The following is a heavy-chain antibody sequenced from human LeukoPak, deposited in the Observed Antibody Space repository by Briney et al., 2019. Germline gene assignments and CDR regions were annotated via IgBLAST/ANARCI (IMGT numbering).Heavy chain of an antibody. Sequence: GGSLRLSCAASGFTFSQYWMSWVRQAPGKGLEWVANIRQDGHENYYADSVKGRFTISRDNAENSLFLQMNSLRAEDTAVYYCARDLGFGGWHAWGGDYFDYWGQGTLVTVSS. V-gene: IGHV3-7*01. CDR2: IRQDGHEN. D-gene: IGHD6-19*01. CDR3: ARDLGFGGWHAWGGDYFDY. CDR1: GFTFSQYW. J-gene: IGHJ4*02.